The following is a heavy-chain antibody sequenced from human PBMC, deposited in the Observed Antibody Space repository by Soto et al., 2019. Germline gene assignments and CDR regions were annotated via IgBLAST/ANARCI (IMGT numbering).Heavy chain of an antibody. CDR1: GFTFSSYG. CDR2: IWYDGSNK. J-gene: IGHJ5*02. Sequence: GGARRLSCAASGFTFSSYGMHWVRQAPGKGLEWVAVIWYDGSNKYYADSVKGRFTISRDNSKNTLYLQMNSLRAEDTAVYYCAFSSERLWCPPTYTHPWGQG. CDR3: AFSSERLWCPPTYTHP. D-gene: IGHD3-3*01. V-gene: IGHV3-33*03.